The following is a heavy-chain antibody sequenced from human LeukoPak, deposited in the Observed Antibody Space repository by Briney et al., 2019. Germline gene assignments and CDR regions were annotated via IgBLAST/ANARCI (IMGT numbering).Heavy chain of an antibody. CDR2: IYYSGST. Sequence: SETLSLTCTVSGGSISSYYWSWIRPPPGKGVEWMGYIYYSGSTNYNPSLKSRVTISVDTSKNQFSLKLSSVTAADTAVYDCATSPDIFTGPRDYYYYGMDVWGQGTTVTASS. V-gene: IGHV4-59*08. J-gene: IGHJ6*02. CDR3: ATSPDIFTGPRDYYYYGMDV. CDR1: GGSISSYY. D-gene: IGHD3-9*01.